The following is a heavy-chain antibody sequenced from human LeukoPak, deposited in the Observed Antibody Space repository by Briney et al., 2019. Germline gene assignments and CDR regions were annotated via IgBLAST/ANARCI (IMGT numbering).Heavy chain of an antibody. D-gene: IGHD3-22*01. CDR2: IYYSGST. V-gene: IGHV4-59*12. J-gene: IGHJ4*02. CDR1: GGSISNYY. Sequence: SETLSLTCSVSGGSISNYYWSWIRQPPGKGLEWIGYIYYSGSTKYNPSLKSRVTISVDTSKNQFSLKLSSVTAADTAVYYCARVSYYYDSSGYYLDYWGQGTLVTVSS. CDR3: ARVSYYYDSSGYYLDY.